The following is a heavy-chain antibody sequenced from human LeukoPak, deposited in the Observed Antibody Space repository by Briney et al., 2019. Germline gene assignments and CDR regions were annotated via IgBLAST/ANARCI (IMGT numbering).Heavy chain of an antibody. CDR2: IRSSTSNI. CDR1: GFSFSDYS. V-gene: IGHV3-21*01. CDR3: AREEEMATNTDY. D-gene: IGHD5-24*01. J-gene: IGHJ4*02. Sequence: GGSLRLSCAASGFSFSDYSMNWVRQAPGKGLEWVSSIRSSTSNIYYADSVKGRFTISRDNPKNTLYLHMHSLRADDTAVYYCAREEEMATNTDYWGQGTLVTVSS.